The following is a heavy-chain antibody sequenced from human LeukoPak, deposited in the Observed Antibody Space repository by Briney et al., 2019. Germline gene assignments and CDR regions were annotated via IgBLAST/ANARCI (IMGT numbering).Heavy chain of an antibody. CDR2: ISYDGSNK. Sequence: PGGSLRLSCAASGFTFSSYAMHWVRQAPGKGLEWVAVISYDGSNKYYADSVKGRFTISRDNSKNTLYLQMNSLRAEDTAVYYCAKDNRYYYDSSGYHHYWGQGTLVTVSS. CDR1: GFTFSSYA. D-gene: IGHD3-22*01. V-gene: IGHV3-30-3*01. J-gene: IGHJ4*02. CDR3: AKDNRYYYDSSGYHHY.